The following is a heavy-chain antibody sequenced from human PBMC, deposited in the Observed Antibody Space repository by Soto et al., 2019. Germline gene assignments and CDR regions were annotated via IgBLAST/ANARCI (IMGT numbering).Heavy chain of an antibody. CDR3: TTRDSDV. CDR2: ISYDGSNK. CDR1: GFTFSSYA. J-gene: IGHJ6*02. V-gene: IGHV3-30-3*01. D-gene: IGHD1-26*01. Sequence: GGSLRLSCAASGFTFSSYAMHWVRQAPGKGLEWVAVISYDGSNKYYADSVKGRFTISRDDSKNTAYLQMSSLRSEDTAMYYCTTRDSDVWGQGTTVTVSS.